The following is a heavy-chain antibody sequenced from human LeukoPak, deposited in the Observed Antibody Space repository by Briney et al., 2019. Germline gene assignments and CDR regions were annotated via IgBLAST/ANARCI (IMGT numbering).Heavy chain of an antibody. D-gene: IGHD2-2*01. J-gene: IGHJ5*02. Sequence: PSETLSLTCTVSGGSISSNYWGWIRRPPGKGLEWLGYIYSSGSTTYNPSLESRLTISIDTSKNHFSLKLSSVTAADTAVYYCAKRAVTTAAYLWFDPWGQGTLVTVSS. CDR3: AKRAVTTAAYLWFDP. V-gene: IGHV4-59*08. CDR1: GGSISSNY. CDR2: IYSSGST.